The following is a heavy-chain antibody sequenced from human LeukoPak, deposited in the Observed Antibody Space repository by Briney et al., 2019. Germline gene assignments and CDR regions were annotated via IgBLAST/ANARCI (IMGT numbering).Heavy chain of an antibody. Sequence: GESLKISCKGSGYSFTSYWIGWVRQMPGKGLEWMGIIYPGDSDTRYSPSFQGQVTISADKSISTAYLQWSSLKASDTAMYYCARRSDSSGYYYRSYYIDHWGQGTLVTVSS. J-gene: IGHJ4*02. CDR2: IYPGDSDT. CDR1: GYSFTSYW. D-gene: IGHD3-22*01. V-gene: IGHV5-51*01. CDR3: ARRSDSSGYYYRSYYIDH.